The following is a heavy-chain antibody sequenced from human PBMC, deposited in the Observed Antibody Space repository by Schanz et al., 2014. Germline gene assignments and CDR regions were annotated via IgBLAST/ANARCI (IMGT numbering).Heavy chain of an antibody. CDR2: FVPRLRVA. CDR1: GGTLQSYT. CDR3: ATTPQVENDPLTGYLASDS. J-gene: IGHJ4*02. D-gene: IGHD3-9*01. V-gene: IGHV1-69*02. Sequence: QVQLVQSGAEVKKPGSSVKVSCKASGGTLQSYTFNWVRQAPGQGLEWMGRFVPRLRVALYAQNFRGRVTITADSSTNTAYLEVSSLRFEDTAMYYCATTPQVENDPLTGYLASDSWGLGTLVTVSS.